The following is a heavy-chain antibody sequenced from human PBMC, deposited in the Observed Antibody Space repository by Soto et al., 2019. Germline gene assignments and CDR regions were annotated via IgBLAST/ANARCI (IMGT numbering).Heavy chain of an antibody. CDR1: GGTFISYA. CDR2: IIPVFGTA. D-gene: IGHD4-17*01. J-gene: IGHJ4*02. V-gene: IGHV1-69*01. Sequence: QVQLVQSGAEVKKPGSSVKVSCKVSGGTFISYAITWVRQAPGRGLEWMGGIIPVFGTANYTQKFQGRVTITADASTSTAYMEMSSLTSEDTALYYCARGRVTTYLTACDYWGQGTLVTVSS. CDR3: ARGRVTTYLTACDY.